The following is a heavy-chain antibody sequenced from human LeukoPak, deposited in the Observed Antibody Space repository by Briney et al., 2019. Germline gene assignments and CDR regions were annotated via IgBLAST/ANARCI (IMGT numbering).Heavy chain of an antibody. J-gene: IGHJ5*02. Sequence: SETLSLTCTVSGGSISSYYWSWIRQPPGKGLEWIGYIYYSGSTNYNPSLKSRVTISVDTSKNQFSLKLSFVTAADTAVYYCARDLAGRFDPWGQGTLVTVSS. V-gene: IGHV4-59*01. CDR3: ARDLAGRFDP. CDR1: GGSISSYY. CDR2: IYYSGST. D-gene: IGHD6-19*01.